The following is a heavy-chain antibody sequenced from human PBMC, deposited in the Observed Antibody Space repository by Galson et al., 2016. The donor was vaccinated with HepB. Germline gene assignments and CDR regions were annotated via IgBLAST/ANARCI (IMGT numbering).Heavy chain of an antibody. V-gene: IGHV4-34*01. CDR1: GGSFSSYS. Sequence: ETLSLTCSVYGGSFSSYSWSWIRQPPGKGLEWIGEVSHTGNTNYNPSLESRLTMSIDPSKNQFSLRLSSVTAADTAVYYCAREDWYFDLWAVAPWSLSRQ. J-gene: IGHJ2*01. CDR2: VSHTGNT. CDR3: AREDWYFDL.